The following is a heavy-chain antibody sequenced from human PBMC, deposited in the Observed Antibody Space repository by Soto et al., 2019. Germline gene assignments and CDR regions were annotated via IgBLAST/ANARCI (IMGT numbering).Heavy chain of an antibody. CDR3: ARVQPYDYGANSGWFEP. Sequence: QVQLQESGPGLVTPSQALSLTCSVSGGPISSGGYYWSWIRQHPGQGLEWIGYIFYSGATYYNPSLKSRSFIAVDTSKNQFSLRLSSVTAADTAVYYCARVQPYDYGANSGWFEPWGQGTLVTVSA. CDR2: IFYSGAT. CDR1: GGPISSGGYY. D-gene: IGHD4-17*01. V-gene: IGHV4-31*03. J-gene: IGHJ5*02.